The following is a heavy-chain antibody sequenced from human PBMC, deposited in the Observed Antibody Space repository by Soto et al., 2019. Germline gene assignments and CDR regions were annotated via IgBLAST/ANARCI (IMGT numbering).Heavy chain of an antibody. Sequence: TSETLSLTCAVYGGSFIGYYWSWIRQPPGKGLEWIGEMKHSGSTNYNPSLKSRVTISVGTSKNQFSLKLSSVTAADTAVYYCARGLYGDPREYFQYWGQGTLVTVSS. CDR1: GGSFIGYY. V-gene: IGHV4-34*01. J-gene: IGHJ1*01. CDR3: ARGLYGDPREYFQY. D-gene: IGHD4-17*01. CDR2: MKHSGST.